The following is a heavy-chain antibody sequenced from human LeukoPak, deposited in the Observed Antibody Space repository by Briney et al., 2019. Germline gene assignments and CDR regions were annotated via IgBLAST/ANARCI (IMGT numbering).Heavy chain of an antibody. CDR3: ARDNFDSSDYPQTYYYYYMDV. J-gene: IGHJ6*03. CDR1: GFTFSRYS. Sequence: GGSLRLSCAASGFTFSRYSMNWVRQAPGRGLEWVASISSTSTFIYSADSVKGRFTISRDTAKNSLFLQMNSLRAEDTAIYYCARDNFDSSDYPQTYYYYYMDVWGKGTTVTVSS. CDR2: ISSTSTFI. D-gene: IGHD3-22*01. V-gene: IGHV3-21*01.